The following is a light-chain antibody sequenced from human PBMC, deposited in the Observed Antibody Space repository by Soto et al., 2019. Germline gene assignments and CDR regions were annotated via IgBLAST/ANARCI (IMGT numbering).Light chain of an antibody. CDR2: RNN. Sequence: QAVVTQPPSASGTPGQRVTISCSGSSSNIGSNYVYWYHQLPGTAPKLVIYRNNQRPSGVPDRISGSKSGTSASLAISGLRYEDEADYSCEAWDDRLSGLVFGRGTKLTVL. J-gene: IGLJ2*01. CDR3: EAWDDRLSGLV. V-gene: IGLV1-47*01. CDR1: SSNIGSNY.